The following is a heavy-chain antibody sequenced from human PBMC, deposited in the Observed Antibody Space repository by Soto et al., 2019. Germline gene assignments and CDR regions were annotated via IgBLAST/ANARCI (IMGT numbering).Heavy chain of an antibody. V-gene: IGHV5-51*01. J-gene: IGHJ6*03. CDR1: GYTFTSNW. Sequence: RGESLKISCKGSGYTFTSNWIGWVRQMPGKGLEWMGIIYPGDSDTRYSPSFQGQVTISADKSIRTAYLQWSSLKASDTAMYYCARTGRVDDFWSGYYMGYYYYYMDVWGKGTTVTVSS. CDR2: IYPGDSDT. CDR3: ARTGRVDDFWSGYYMGYYYYYMDV. D-gene: IGHD3-3*01.